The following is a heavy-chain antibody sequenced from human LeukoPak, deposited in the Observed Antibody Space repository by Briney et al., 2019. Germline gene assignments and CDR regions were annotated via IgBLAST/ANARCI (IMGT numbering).Heavy chain of an antibody. V-gene: IGHV3-30*02. CDR3: AKDGLGSGSYPIYLY. CDR2: IRYDGSNK. CDR1: GFTFSSYG. Sequence: GGSLRLSCAASGFTFSSYGMHWVRQAPGKGLEWVAFIRYDGSNKYYADSVKGRFTISRDNSKNTLYLQMNSLRAEDTAVYYCAKDGLGSGSYPIYLYRGQGTLVTVSS. D-gene: IGHD1-26*01. J-gene: IGHJ4*02.